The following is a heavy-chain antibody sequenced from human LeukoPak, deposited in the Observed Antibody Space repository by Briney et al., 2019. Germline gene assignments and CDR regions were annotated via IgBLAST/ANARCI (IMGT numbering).Heavy chain of an antibody. Sequence: SVKVSCKASGDTFSSYVISWVRQAPGQGLEWMGGFTPFFGTANYAQKFQGRVTMTRDTSTSTVYMELSSLRSEDTAVSYCARAANLQYPTWFAPWGQGTLVTVSS. D-gene: IGHD4-11*01. J-gene: IGHJ5*02. CDR2: FTPFFGTA. CDR1: GDTFSSYV. CDR3: ARAANLQYPTWFAP. V-gene: IGHV1-69*05.